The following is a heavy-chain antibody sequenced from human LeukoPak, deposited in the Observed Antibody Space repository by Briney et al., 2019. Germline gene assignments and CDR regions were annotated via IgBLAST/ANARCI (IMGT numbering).Heavy chain of an antibody. Sequence: RGESLKISCKGSGYSFTSYWIGWVRQMPGKGLEWMGIIYPGDSDTRYSPSFQGQVPISADKSISTAYLQWSSLKASDTAMYYCARQYSSSWYRGRDAFDIWGQGTMVTVSS. CDR3: ARQYSSSWYRGRDAFDI. CDR1: GYSFTSYW. J-gene: IGHJ3*02. CDR2: IYPGDSDT. D-gene: IGHD6-13*01. V-gene: IGHV5-51*01.